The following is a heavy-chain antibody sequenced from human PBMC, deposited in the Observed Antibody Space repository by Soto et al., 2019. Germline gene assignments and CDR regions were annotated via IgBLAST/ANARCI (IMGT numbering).Heavy chain of an antibody. J-gene: IGHJ4*02. CDR3: ARHEGPAPPGIAAAGVSYFDY. CDR1: GGSISSYY. CDR2: IYYSGST. Sequence: SETLSLTCTVSGGSISSYYWSWIRQPPGKGLEWIGYIYYSGSTNYNPSLKSRVTISVDTSKNQFSLKLSSVTAADTAVYYCARHEGPAPPGIAAAGVSYFDYWGQGTLVTVSS. D-gene: IGHD6-13*01. V-gene: IGHV4-59*08.